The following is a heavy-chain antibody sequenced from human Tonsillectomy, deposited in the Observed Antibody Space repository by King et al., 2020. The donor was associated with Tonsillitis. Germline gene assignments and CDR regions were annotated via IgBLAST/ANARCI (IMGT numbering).Heavy chain of an antibody. Sequence: VQLVESGGGLVQPGGSLRLSCAASGVTFSSYAMSWVRQAPGKGLEWVSAISGSGGSTYYADPEKGRFTISRDNSKNTLYLQMNSLRAEDTAVYYCAKVDQYYDILTRISPHSFDYWGQGPLVTVSS. CDR3: AKVDQYYDILTRISPHSFDY. CDR1: GVTFSSYA. D-gene: IGHD3-9*01. CDR2: ISGSGGST. J-gene: IGHJ4*02. V-gene: IGHV3-23*04.